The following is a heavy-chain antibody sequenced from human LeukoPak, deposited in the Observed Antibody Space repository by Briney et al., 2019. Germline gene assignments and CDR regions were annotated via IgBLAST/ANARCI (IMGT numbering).Heavy chain of an antibody. V-gene: IGHV3-11*01. CDR1: GFTFSDYY. J-gene: IGHJ6*02. D-gene: IGHD2-2*02. CDR3: ARGGYCSSTSCYKDYYYGMDV. CDR2: ISSSGSTI. Sequence: GGSLRLSCAASGFTFSDYYMSWIRQAPGKGLEWVSYISSSGSTIYYADFVKGRFTISRDNAKNSLYLQMNSLRAEDTAVYYCARGGYCSSTSCYKDYYYGMDVWGQGTTVTVSS.